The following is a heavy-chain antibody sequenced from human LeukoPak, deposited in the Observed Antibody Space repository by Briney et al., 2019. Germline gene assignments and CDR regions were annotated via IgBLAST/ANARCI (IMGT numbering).Heavy chain of an antibody. V-gene: IGHV1-8*01. J-gene: IGHJ1*01. Sequence: GASVKVSCKASGYTFTSYDINWVRQATGQGLEWMGWMNPNSGNTGYAQKFQGRVTMTRNTPISTAYMELSSLRSEDTAVYYCARARQIAAAGTFPFQHWGQGTLVTVSS. D-gene: IGHD6-13*01. CDR3: ARARQIAAAGTFPFQH. CDR2: MNPNSGNT. CDR1: GYTFTSYD.